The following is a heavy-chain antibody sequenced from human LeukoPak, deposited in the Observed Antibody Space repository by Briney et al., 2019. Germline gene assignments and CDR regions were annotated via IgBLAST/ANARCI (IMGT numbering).Heavy chain of an antibody. J-gene: IGHJ4*02. V-gene: IGHV4-39*01. CDR1: GGSISSNNYY. Sequence: PSETLSLTCTVSGGSISSNNYYWGWIRQPPGKGLEWIGSIYYSGSTYYNPSLKSRVTISVDTSKNQFSLKPSSVTAADTAVYYCARHPGGSAAAIVSWYDYWGQGTLVTVSS. D-gene: IGHD2-2*01. CDR2: IYYSGST. CDR3: ARHPGGSAAAIVSWYDY.